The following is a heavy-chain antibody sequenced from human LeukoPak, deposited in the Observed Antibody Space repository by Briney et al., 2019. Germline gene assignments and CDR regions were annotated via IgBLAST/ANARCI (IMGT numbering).Heavy chain of an antibody. CDR1: GYTFTDYY. J-gene: IGHJ4*02. V-gene: IGHV1-69-2*01. Sequence: ASVKVSCKVSGYTFTDYYMYWVQRAPGKGLEWMGLVDPEDGETIYAEKFQGRVTITADTSTDTAYMELSSLRSEDTAVYYCATEVDVRSGSYLGTPDYWGQGTLVTVSS. CDR2: VDPEDGET. CDR3: ATEVDVRSGSYLGTPDY. D-gene: IGHD3-10*01.